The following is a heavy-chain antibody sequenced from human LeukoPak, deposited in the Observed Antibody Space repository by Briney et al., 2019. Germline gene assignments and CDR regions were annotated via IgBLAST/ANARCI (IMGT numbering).Heavy chain of an antibody. CDR2: IIGGAGGT. Sequence: GGSLRLSCAASGFTFSSYWMSWVRQAPGKGLEWVSGIIGGAGGTYYADSVKGRFTISRDNAKNSLYLQMNSLRAEDTAVYYCARDPYDYVWGSYRYPYYFDYWGQGTLVTVSS. J-gene: IGHJ4*02. V-gene: IGHV3-23*01. D-gene: IGHD3-16*02. CDR1: GFTFSSYW. CDR3: ARDPYDYVWGSYRYPYYFDY.